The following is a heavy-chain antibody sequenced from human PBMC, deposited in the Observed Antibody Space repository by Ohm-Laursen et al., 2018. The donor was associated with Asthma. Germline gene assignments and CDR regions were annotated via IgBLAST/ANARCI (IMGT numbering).Heavy chain of an antibody. CDR2: INHSGST. D-gene: IGHD5-12*01. J-gene: IGHJ4*02. CDR3: ARSGGYDPFDY. Sequence: TLSLTCTVSGGSFSGYYWSWIRQPPGKGLEWIGEINHSGSTNYNPSLKSRVTISVDTSKNQFSLKLSSVTAADTAVYYCARSGGYDPFDYWGQGTLVTVSS. CDR1: GGSFSGYY. V-gene: IGHV4-34*01.